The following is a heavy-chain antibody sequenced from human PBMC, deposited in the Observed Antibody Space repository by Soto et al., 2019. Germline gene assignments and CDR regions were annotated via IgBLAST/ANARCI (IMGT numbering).Heavy chain of an antibody. CDR1: RFTLSNYA. Sequence: QVQLLESGGGMVQPGRSLRLSCAASRFTLSNYAMAGVRQAPGKGLAWLALISYGGNNKDYADSVKGRFTISRDNSKNTRYLQMNGLRREDTAVYYCASSVGDTPFHYWGQGTLVTVSS. CDR2: ISYGGNNK. D-gene: IGHD1-26*01. CDR3: ASSVGDTPFHY. J-gene: IGHJ4*02. V-gene: IGHV3-30*04.